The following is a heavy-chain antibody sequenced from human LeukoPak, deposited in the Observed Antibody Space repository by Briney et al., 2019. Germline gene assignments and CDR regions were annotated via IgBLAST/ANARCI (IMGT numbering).Heavy chain of an antibody. V-gene: IGHV4-59*01. CDR2: IYYSGTT. CDR1: GGSISYYY. CDR3: AREDPQTTVPEGMDV. J-gene: IGHJ6*02. Sequence: PSETLCLTCTVSGGSISYYYWSWIRQSPGKGLEWIGYIYYSGTTNYNPSLKSRVTISVNTTKNQCSLQLRSVTAADTAVYYCAREDPQTTVPEGMDVWGQGTTVTVSS. D-gene: IGHD4-17*01.